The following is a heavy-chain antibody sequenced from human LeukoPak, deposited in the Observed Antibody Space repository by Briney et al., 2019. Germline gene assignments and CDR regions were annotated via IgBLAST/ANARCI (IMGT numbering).Heavy chain of an antibody. CDR3: ARGTVGYSSGWFGY. J-gene: IGHJ5*01. V-gene: IGHV1-2*02. CDR2: INPNSGGT. Sequence: VASVKVSCKASGYTFTGYYMHWVRQAPGQGLEWMGWINPNSGGTNYAQKFQGRVTMTRDTSISTAYMELSGLRSDDTAVYYCARGTVGYSSGWFGYWGQGTLVTVSS. CDR1: GYTFTGYY. D-gene: IGHD6-19*01.